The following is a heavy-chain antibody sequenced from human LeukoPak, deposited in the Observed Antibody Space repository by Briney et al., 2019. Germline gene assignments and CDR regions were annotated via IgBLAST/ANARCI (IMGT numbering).Heavy chain of an antibody. V-gene: IGHV3-30*18. J-gene: IGHJ4*02. Sequence: GGSLRLSCAASGFSFRSYGMHWVRQAPGKGLEWVALISYDVSNKYYVDSVKGRFTISRDNSKNTLYLQMHSLRAEDTAVYYCAKGGGDGYSYGYWGNYFDYWGQGTLVTVSS. CDR2: ISYDVSNK. D-gene: IGHD5-18*01. CDR3: AKGGGDGYSYGYWGNYFDY. CDR1: GFSFRSYG.